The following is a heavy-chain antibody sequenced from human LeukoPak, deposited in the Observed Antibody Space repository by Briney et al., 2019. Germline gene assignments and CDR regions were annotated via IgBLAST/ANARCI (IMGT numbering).Heavy chain of an antibody. CDR3: ARDGSPGYCSSTSCPNWYFDL. Sequence: PGGSLRLSCAASGVTFSSYSMNWVRQAPGKGLEWVSSISSSSSYIYYADSVKGRFTISRDNAKNSLYLQMNSLRAEDTAVYYCARDGSPGYCSSTSCPNWYFDLWGRGTLVTVSS. J-gene: IGHJ2*01. CDR2: ISSSSSYI. D-gene: IGHD2-2*01. V-gene: IGHV3-21*01. CDR1: GVTFSSYS.